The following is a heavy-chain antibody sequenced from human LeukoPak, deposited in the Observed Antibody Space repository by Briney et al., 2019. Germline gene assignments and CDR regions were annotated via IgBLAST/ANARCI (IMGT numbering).Heavy chain of an antibody. Sequence: PSETLSLTCAVYGGSFSGYYWSWIRQPPGKGLEWIGEINESGSTYYNPSLKSRITLSVDTSKNQFSLKLSSVTAADTAVYYCARLNSPGWFDPWGQGTLVTVSS. CDR3: ARLNSPGWFDP. CDR1: GGSFSGYY. CDR2: INESGST. J-gene: IGHJ5*02. V-gene: IGHV4-34*01.